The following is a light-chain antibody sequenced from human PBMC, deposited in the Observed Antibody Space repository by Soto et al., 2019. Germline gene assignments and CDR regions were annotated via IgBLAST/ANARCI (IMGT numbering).Light chain of an antibody. CDR1: SSDVGGYNY. J-gene: IGLJ1*01. CDR2: EVS. V-gene: IGLV2-14*01. Sequence: SVLTQPGCVSGSPGQSIIISCTGTSSDVGGYNYVSWYQQHPGKAPKLMIYEVSNRPSGVSNRFSGSKSGNTASLTISGLQAEDEADYYCSSYTSSSTLEVFGTGTKVTVL. CDR3: SSYTSSSTLEV.